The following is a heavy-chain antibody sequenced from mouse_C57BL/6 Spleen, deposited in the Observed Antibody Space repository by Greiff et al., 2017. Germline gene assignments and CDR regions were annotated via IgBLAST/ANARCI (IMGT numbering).Heavy chain of an antibody. V-gene: IGHV1-53*01. CDR3: ARSSSPCAMDY. J-gene: IGHJ4*01. CDR2: INPSNGGT. CDR1: GYTFTSYW. Sequence: QVHVKQPGTELVKPGASVKLSCKASGYTFTSYWMHWVKQRPGQGLEWIGNINPSNGGTNYNEKFKSKATLTVDKSSSTAYMQLSSLTSEDSAVYYCARSSSPCAMDYWGQGTSVTVSS. D-gene: IGHD6-1*01.